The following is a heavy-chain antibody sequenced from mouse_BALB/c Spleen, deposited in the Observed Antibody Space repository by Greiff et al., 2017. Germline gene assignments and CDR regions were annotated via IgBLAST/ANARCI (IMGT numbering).Heavy chain of an antibody. CDR3: AREFSHYYGSSYEGYYAMDY. D-gene: IGHD1-1*01. CDR2: IWAGGST. V-gene: IGHV2-9*02. J-gene: IGHJ4*01. CDR1: GFSLTSYG. Sequence: QVQLKESGPGLVAPSQSLSITCTVSGFSLTSYGVHWVRQPPGKGLEWLGVIWAGGSTNYNSALMSRLSISKDNSKSQVFLKMNSLQTDDTAMYYCAREFSHYYGSSYEGYYAMDYWGQGTSVTVSS.